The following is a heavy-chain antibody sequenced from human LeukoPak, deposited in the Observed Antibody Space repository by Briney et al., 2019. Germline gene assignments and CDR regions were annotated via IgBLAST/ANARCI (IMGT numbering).Heavy chain of an antibody. V-gene: IGHV3-74*01. D-gene: IGHD3-22*01. CDR2: INSDGSST. J-gene: IGHJ4*02. Sequence: GGSLRLSCAASGFTFSSYWMHWVRQAPGKGLVWVSRINSDGSSTSYADSVKGRFTISRDNAKNTLYLQMNSLRAEDTAVYYCARDGHYYDSSGYYYHFDYWGQGTLVTVSS. CDR1: GFTFSSYW. CDR3: ARDGHYYDSSGYYYHFDY.